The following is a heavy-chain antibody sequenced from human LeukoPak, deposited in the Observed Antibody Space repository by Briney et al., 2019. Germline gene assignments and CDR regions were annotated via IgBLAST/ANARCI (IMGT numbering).Heavy chain of an antibody. D-gene: IGHD4-23*01. CDR1: GFRFDDYA. J-gene: IGHJ4*02. CDR2: ISWNSVSK. V-gene: IGHV3-9*01. Sequence: GGSLRLSCAASGFRFDDYAMHWVRQTPVKGLEWVSGISWNSVSKEYADSVKGRFTISRDNAKNSLYLQMNSLRAEDTALYYCAQGLDGGYWGQGTLVTVSS. CDR3: AQGLDGGY.